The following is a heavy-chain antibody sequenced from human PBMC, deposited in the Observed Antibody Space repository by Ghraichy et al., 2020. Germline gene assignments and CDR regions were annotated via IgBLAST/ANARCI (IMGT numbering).Heavy chain of an antibody. J-gene: IGHJ6*02. V-gene: IGHV3-74*01. CDR3: ARDTGRKMDV. Sequence: LSLTCAASGFTFSGYWMHWVRQAPGKGLVWVSIINTDGSTTRYADSVKGRFTISRDNAKNTLYLQMNSLRAEDTAVYYCARDTGRKMDVWGQGTTVSVSS. CDR1: GFTFSGYW. CDR2: INTDGSTT. D-gene: IGHD1-1*01.